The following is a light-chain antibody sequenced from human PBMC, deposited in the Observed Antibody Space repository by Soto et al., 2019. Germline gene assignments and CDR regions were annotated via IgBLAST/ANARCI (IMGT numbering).Light chain of an antibody. CDR2: HVS. CDR3: SSYTSTSTYV. J-gene: IGLJ1*01. V-gene: IGLV2-14*01. Sequence: QSVLTQPASVSGSPGQSITISCTGTSSDVGGYNYVSWYQQYPGKAPKLMIYHVSNRPSGVSDRLSGSKSGNSASLTISGLQAEGEADYYCSSYTSTSTYVFGTGTKLTVL. CDR1: SSDVGGYNY.